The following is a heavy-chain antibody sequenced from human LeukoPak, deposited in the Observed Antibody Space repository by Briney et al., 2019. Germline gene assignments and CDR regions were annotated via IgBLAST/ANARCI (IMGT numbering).Heavy chain of an antibody. CDR3: ARDYYDSSGAGSL. Sequence: GGSLRLSCAASGLTFSAYAMMWVRQAPGKGLEWVSLISGSGGSTYYADSVKGRFTISRDNSKNTLYLQMNSLRAEDTAVYYCARDYYDSSGAGSLWGQGTLVTVSS. CDR1: GLTFSAYA. D-gene: IGHD3-22*01. CDR2: ISGSGGST. J-gene: IGHJ4*02. V-gene: IGHV3-23*01.